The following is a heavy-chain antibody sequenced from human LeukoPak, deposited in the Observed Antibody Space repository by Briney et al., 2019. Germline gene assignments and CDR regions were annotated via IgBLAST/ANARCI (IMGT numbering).Heavy chain of an antibody. CDR1: GFTFSNAW. J-gene: IGHJ4*02. Sequence: GGSLRLSCAASGFTFSNAWMSWVRQAPGKGLEWVGRIKSKTDGGTTDYAAPVKGRFTISRDNAKNSLYLQMNSLRAEDTAVYYCARDHGDGYNYGDYWGQGTLVTVSS. CDR2: IKSKTDGGTT. CDR3: ARDHGDGYNYGDY. D-gene: IGHD5-24*01. V-gene: IGHV3-15*01.